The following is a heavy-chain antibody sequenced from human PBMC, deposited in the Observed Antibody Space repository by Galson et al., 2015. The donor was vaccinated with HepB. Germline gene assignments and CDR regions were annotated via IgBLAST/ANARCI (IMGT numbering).Heavy chain of an antibody. Sequence: QSGAEVKKPGESLKISCEGSGYSFTSYWIGWVRQMPGKGLEWMGIIYAGDSDTRYSPSFQGQVTISADKSIRTAYLQWSSLKASDTAMYYCARHVKLSSGSSKFDYWGQGTLVTVSS. CDR2: IYAGDSDT. D-gene: IGHD6-6*01. CDR3: ARHVKLSSGSSKFDY. V-gene: IGHV5-51*01. J-gene: IGHJ4*02. CDR1: GYSFTSYW.